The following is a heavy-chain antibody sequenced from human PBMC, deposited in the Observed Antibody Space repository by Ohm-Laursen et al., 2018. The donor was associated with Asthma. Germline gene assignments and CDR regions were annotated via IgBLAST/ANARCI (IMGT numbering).Heavy chain of an antibody. Sequence: SLRLSCAASGFSFSSNTITWARQAPGKGLEWVSAISGSGGSTYYADSVKGRFTISRDNSKNTLYLQMNSLRAEDTAVYYCAKDQRITSHFDYWGQGTLVTVSS. D-gene: IGHD2/OR15-2a*01. J-gene: IGHJ4*02. CDR3: AKDQRITSHFDY. V-gene: IGHV3-23*01. CDR2: ISGSGGST. CDR1: GFSFSSNT.